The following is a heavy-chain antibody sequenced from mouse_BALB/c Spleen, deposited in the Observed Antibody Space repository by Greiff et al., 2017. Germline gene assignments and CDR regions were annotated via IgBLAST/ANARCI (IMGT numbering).Heavy chain of an antibody. D-gene: IGHD2-10*01. CDR1: GFAFSSYD. V-gene: IGHV5-12-1*01. Sequence: EVHLVESGGGLVKPGGSLKLSCAASGFAFSSYDMSWVRQTPEKRLEWVAYISSGGGSTYYPDTVKGRFTISRDNAKNTLYLQMSSLTSEDTAMYYCARQVLLSAMDYWGQGTSVTVSA. CDR2: ISSGGGST. J-gene: IGHJ4*01. CDR3: ARQVLLSAMDY.